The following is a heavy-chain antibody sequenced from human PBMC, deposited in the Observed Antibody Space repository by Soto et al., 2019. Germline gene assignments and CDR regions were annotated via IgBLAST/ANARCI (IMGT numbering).Heavy chain of an antibody. D-gene: IGHD3-3*01. CDR2: ISGSGGST. CDR3: AKVTIFGVVTYYGMDV. J-gene: IGHJ6*02. Sequence: EVQLLESGGGLVQPGGSLRLSCAASGFTFSSYAMSWVRQAPGKGLEWVSAISGSGGSTYYADSVKGRFTISRDNSKNTLYLQMNSLRAEDTAVYYCAKVTIFGVVTYYGMDVWGQGTTVTVSS. CDR1: GFTFSSYA. V-gene: IGHV3-23*01.